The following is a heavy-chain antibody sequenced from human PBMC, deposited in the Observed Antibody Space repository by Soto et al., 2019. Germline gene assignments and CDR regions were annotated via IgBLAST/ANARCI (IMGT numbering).Heavy chain of an antibody. J-gene: IGHJ4*02. D-gene: IGHD4-17*01. CDR1: GFTFSSYA. Sequence: GGSLRLSCAASGFTFSSYAMSWVRQAPGKGLEWVSTISISGGSTYFADSVKGRFTISRDNSMNTLYLQMNSLRAEDTAVYFCAKDSYGDYAFDYWGQGTLVTVT. CDR2: ISISGGST. V-gene: IGHV3-23*01. CDR3: AKDSYGDYAFDY.